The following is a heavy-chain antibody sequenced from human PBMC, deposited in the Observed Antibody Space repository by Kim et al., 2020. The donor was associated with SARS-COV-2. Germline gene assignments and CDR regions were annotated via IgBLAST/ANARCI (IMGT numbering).Heavy chain of an antibody. J-gene: IGHJ4*02. CDR1: GGTFSSYA. V-gene: IGHV1-69*13. CDR3: ARGDGGCSSTSCLGEFDY. D-gene: IGHD2-2*01. CDR2: IIPIFGTA. Sequence: SVKVSCKASGGTFSSYAISWVRQAPGQGLEWMGGIIPIFGTANYAQKFQGRVTITADESTSTAYMELSSLRSEDTAVCYCARGDGGCSSTSCLGEFDYWGQGTLVTVSS.